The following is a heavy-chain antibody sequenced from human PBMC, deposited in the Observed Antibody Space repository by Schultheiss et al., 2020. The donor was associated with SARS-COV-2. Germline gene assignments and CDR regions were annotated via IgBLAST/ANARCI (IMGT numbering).Heavy chain of an antibody. D-gene: IGHD5-18*01. J-gene: IGHJ4*02. Sequence: SETLSLTCTVSGGSISSGGYYWSWIRQHPGKGLEWIGSIYYSGSTNYNPSLKSRVTISVDTSKNQFSLKLSSVTAADTAVYYCARGGYSYGYYFDYWGQGTLVTVSS. V-gene: IGHV4-39*07. CDR3: ARGGYSYGYYFDY. CDR2: IYYSGST. CDR1: GGSISSGGYY.